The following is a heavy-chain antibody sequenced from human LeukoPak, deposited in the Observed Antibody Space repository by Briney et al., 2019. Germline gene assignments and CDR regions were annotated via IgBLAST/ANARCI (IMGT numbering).Heavy chain of an antibody. Sequence: SETLSLTCTVSGGSISSGGYYGRWIRQPPGKGLEWLGYIYHSGRTYYNPSLKSRATISVDRSKNQFSLKLSSVTAADTAVYYCARDVGGDWNYEPTFDYWGQGTLVTVSS. CDR3: ARDVGGDWNYEPTFDY. V-gene: IGHV4-30-2*01. D-gene: IGHD1-7*01. CDR1: GGSISSGGYY. CDR2: IYHSGRT. J-gene: IGHJ4*02.